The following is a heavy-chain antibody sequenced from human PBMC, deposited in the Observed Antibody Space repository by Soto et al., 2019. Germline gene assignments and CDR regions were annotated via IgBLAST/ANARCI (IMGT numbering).Heavy chain of an antibody. Sequence: QVQLVESGGGVVQPGRSLRLSCAASGFTFSSYAMHWVLQAPGKGLEWVAVISYDGSNKYYADSVKGRFTISRDNSKNTLYLQMNSLRAEDTAVYYCARGFDSDAFDIWGQGTMVTVSS. CDR3: ARGFDSDAFDI. V-gene: IGHV3-30-3*01. CDR2: ISYDGSNK. CDR1: GFTFSSYA. J-gene: IGHJ3*02.